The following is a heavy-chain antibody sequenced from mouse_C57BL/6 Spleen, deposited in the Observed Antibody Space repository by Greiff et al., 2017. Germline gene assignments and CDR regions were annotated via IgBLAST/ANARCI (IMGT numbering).Heavy chain of an antibody. CDR2: IDPNSGGT. V-gene: IGHV1-72*01. Sequence: QVQLQQPGAELVKPGASVKLSCKASGYTFTSYWMHWVKQRPGRGLEWIGRIDPNSGGTKYNEKFKSKATLTVDKPSSTAYMQLSSLTSEDSAVYYCAKIYDGYYSYFDYWGQGTTLTVSS. CDR3: AKIYDGYYSYFDY. D-gene: IGHD2-3*01. CDR1: GYTFTSYW. J-gene: IGHJ2*01.